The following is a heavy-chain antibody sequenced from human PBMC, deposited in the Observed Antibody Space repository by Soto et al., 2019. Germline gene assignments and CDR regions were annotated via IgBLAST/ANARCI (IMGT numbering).Heavy chain of an antibody. D-gene: IGHD4-17*01. CDR1: GFTFSSYG. CDR3: AKIGTPSYGDYDY. Sequence: GGSLRLSSAASGFTFSSYGMHWVRQAPGKGLEWVAVISYDGSNKYYADSVKGRFTISRDNSKNTLYLQMNSLRAEDTAVYYCAKIGTPSYGDYDYWGQGTLVTVSS. V-gene: IGHV3-30*18. CDR2: ISYDGSNK. J-gene: IGHJ4*02.